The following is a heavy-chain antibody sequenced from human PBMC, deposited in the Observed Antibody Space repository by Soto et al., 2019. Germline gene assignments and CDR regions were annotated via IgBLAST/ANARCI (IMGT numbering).Heavy chain of an antibody. D-gene: IGHD6-13*01. Sequence: PSETLSLTCAVYGGSFSGYYWSWIRQPPGKGLEWIGEINHSGSTNYNPSLKSRVTISVDTSKNQFSLKLSSVTAADTAVYYCARANAAAGTLQFDYWGQGTLVTVSS. CDR3: ARANAAAGTLQFDY. V-gene: IGHV4-34*01. J-gene: IGHJ4*02. CDR1: GGSFSGYY. CDR2: INHSGST.